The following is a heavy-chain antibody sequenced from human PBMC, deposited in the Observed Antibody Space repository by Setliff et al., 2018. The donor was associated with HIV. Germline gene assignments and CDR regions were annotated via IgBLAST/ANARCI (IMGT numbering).Heavy chain of an antibody. J-gene: IGHJ4*02. CDR2: MSYDGNNK. D-gene: IGHD6-19*01. Sequence: SCKASGYTFTDYFLHWVRQAPGQGLEWMAVMSYDGNNKYYADPLKGRFTISRDNAKNSLYLQMNSLSAEGTAVYYCARAVHSGWYYFDYWGQGTLVTVSS. V-gene: IGHV3-30*07. CDR1: GYTFTDYF. CDR3: ARAVHSGWYYFDY.